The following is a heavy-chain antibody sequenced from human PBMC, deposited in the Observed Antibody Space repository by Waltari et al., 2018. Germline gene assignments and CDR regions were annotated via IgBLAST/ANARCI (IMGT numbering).Heavy chain of an antibody. D-gene: IGHD6-13*01. CDR3: AKGRVAAAGMVPLNDAFDI. V-gene: IGHV3-33*06. Sequence: QVQLVESGGGVVQPGRSLRLSCAASGFTFSSYGMHWVRQAPGKGLEWVAVIWYDGGNKYYADSGEGRFTISRDNSKNTLYLQMNSLRAEDTAVYYCAKGRVAAAGMVPLNDAFDIWGQGTMVTVSS. J-gene: IGHJ3*02. CDR2: IWYDGGNK. CDR1: GFTFSSYG.